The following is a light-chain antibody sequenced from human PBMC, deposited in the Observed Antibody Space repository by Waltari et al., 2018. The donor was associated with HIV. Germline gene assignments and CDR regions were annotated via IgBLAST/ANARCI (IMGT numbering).Light chain of an antibody. CDR1: QSLLYNSNNKHY. J-gene: IGKJ4*01. V-gene: IGKV4-1*01. Sequence: DIVMTQSPVSLAVSPGERSTFTCKSNQSLLYNSNNKHYLSWYQQKSVQPPKLLISWASNQESGVPDLFRGSGSGTDFTLTINNLQAEDVAIYYCQQYYSLPLTFGGGTRVEIK. CDR2: WAS. CDR3: QQYYSLPLT.